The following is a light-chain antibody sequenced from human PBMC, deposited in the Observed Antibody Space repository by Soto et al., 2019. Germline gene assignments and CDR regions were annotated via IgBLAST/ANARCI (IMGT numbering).Light chain of an antibody. Sequence: EIVLTQSPATLSVSPGERATLSCRASQSVSSNLAWYQQKPGQTPRLLIYGASTWATGVPARFSGSGSGTVFTLTINSLQSEDFAVYYCQQYHNWPLTFGGGTKVEIK. CDR1: QSVSSN. V-gene: IGKV3-15*01. CDR2: GAS. CDR3: QQYHNWPLT. J-gene: IGKJ4*01.